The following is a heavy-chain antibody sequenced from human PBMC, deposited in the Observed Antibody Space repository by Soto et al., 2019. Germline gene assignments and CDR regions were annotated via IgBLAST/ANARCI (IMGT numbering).Heavy chain of an antibody. CDR2: IHYSGST. CDR3: ARGTGGWYFDY. J-gene: IGHJ4*02. D-gene: IGHD6-19*01. CDR1: DGSISSYY. V-gene: IGHV4-59*01. Sequence: SETLSLTCTVSDGSISSYYWSWIRQPPGKGLEWVGYIHYSGSTNYNPSLKSRVTISVDTSKNQFSLNLSSVTAADTAVYFCARGTGGWYFDYWGQGSLVTVSS.